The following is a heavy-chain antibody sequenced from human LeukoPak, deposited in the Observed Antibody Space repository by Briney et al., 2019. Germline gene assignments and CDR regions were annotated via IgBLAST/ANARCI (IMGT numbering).Heavy chain of an antibody. V-gene: IGHV3-21*04. CDR2: ISSSSSYI. CDR3: ARGYSSSSWSLFDY. CDR1: GFTFSSYS. D-gene: IGHD6-6*01. Sequence: GGSLRLSCAASGFTFSSYSMNWVRQAPGKGLEWVSSISSSSSYIHYADSVKGRFTISRDNSKNTLYLQMNSLRAEDTAVYYCARGYSSSSWSLFDYWGQGTLVTVSS. J-gene: IGHJ4*02.